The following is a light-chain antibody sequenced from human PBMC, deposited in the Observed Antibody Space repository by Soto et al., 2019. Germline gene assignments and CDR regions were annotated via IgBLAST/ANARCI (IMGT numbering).Light chain of an antibody. CDR2: DAS. CDR1: QSVSNF. Sequence: EIVLTQSPATLSLSPGERATLSCRARQSVSNFLAWYQQKPGQAPRLLIYDASNRATGIPARFSGSGSGTDFTLTIRSLEPEDFAIYYCQQRANWPLTTFGHGTRLEIK. V-gene: IGKV3-11*01. J-gene: IGKJ5*01. CDR3: QQRANWPLTT.